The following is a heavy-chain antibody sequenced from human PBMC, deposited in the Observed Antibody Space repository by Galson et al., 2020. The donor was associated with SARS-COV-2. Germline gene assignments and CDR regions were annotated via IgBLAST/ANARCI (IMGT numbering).Heavy chain of an antibody. CDR2: ISWNSGSI. J-gene: IGHJ5*02. Sequence: GGSLRLSCAASGFTFDYAMHWVRQAPGPGLEWVSGISWNSGSIGYEDSVKGRFTISRDNAKNSLYLQMNSLRAEDTALYYCAKDTGGYYDSMRGFDPGGQGTLFTFSS. CDR3: AKDTGGYYDSMRGFDP. D-gene: IGHD3-22*01. V-gene: IGHV3-9*01. CDR1: GFTFDYA.